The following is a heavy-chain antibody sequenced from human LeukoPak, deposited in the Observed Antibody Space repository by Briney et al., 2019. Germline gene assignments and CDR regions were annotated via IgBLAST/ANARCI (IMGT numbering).Heavy chain of an antibody. D-gene: IGHD5-12*01. Sequence: GGSLRLSCAASGFTFISAWMSWVRQAPGKGLEWVGRIKSEIDGGTAEYAEPVKGRFTISRDDSKNTVDLQMNSLKIEDTAVYYCSTGGYDWGQGTLVTVSS. J-gene: IGHJ4*02. CDR1: GFTFISAW. CDR2: IKSEIDGGTA. CDR3: STGGYD. V-gene: IGHV3-15*01.